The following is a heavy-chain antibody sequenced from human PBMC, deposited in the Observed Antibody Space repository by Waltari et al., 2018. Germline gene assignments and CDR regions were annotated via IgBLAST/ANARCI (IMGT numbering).Heavy chain of an antibody. CDR2: IYDSGIT. CDR1: GGPSSSSSDY. CDR3: ARVVLARYFQH. D-gene: IGHD2-21*01. J-gene: IGHJ1*01. V-gene: IGHV4-39*01. Sequence: QLQLQESSPGLVTPSENLSLTCTSSGGPSSSSSDYWGWIRQPPGKGLEWIGSIYDSGITYYNPSLKSRVTLSVDTSKTQFSLKLSSVTAADTAVYYCARVVLARYFQHWGQGTLVTVSS.